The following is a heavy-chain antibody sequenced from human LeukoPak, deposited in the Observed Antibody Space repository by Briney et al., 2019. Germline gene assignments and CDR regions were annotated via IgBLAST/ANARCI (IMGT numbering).Heavy chain of an antibody. D-gene: IGHD6-13*01. CDR1: GGSISGHY. CDR2: INHSGRT. V-gene: IGHV4-34*01. CDR3: AISAGKLYYYYYMDV. J-gene: IGHJ6*03. Sequence: SETLSLTCAVHGGSISGHYWSWIRQPPGKGLEWIGEINHSGRTHYNPSLKSRVTISVDTSKNQFSLKLSSVTAADTAVYYCAISAGKLYYYYYMDVWGKGTTVTVSS.